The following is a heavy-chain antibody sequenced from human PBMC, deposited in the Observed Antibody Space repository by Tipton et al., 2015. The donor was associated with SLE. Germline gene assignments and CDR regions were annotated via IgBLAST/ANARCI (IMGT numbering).Heavy chain of an antibody. CDR1: GGSISTSNNY. CDR3: ARHDDTGKHVTGFDV. V-gene: IGHV4-39*01. Sequence: TLSLTCTVSGGSISTSNNYWDWIRQSPGKGLEWIGSVYYSGSTYYNPSLKTPVSISRDTSKNQVSLSLSTVTAADTAVYFCARHDDTGKHVTGFDVWGQGTMVTVSS. CDR2: VYYSGST. D-gene: IGHD1-1*01. J-gene: IGHJ3*01.